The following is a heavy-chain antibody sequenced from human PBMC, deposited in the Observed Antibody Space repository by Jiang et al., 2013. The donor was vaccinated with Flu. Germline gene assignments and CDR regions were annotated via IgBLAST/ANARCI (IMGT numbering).Heavy chain of an antibody. CDR2: ITSDGIT. V-gene: IGHV3-74*01. CDR3: ARDGSYKLDY. CDR1: GLSLSRAW. D-gene: IGHD1-1*01. J-gene: IGHJ4*02. Sequence: VQLVESGGGLVQPGGSLRLSCAASGLSLSRAWMHWVRQAPGKGLEWVSRITSDGITVYADSVKGRFAISRDSAKNTLYLQMNSLRAEDTAVYYCARDGSYKLDYWGQGTLVTVSS.